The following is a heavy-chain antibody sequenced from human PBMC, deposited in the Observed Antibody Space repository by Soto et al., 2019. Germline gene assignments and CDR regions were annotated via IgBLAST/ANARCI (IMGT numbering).Heavy chain of an antibody. CDR1: GGSVSSGNYY. J-gene: IGHJ4*02. D-gene: IGHD3-22*01. Sequence: SETLSLTCTFSGGSVSSGNYYWSWIRQPPGKGLEWIGYFYYTGSINYNPSLKSRVTISIDASKNQFSLRLSSVTAADTAVYYCARSMFYSDGSNYSPFDYWGQGTLVTVSS. CDR3: ARSMFYSDGSNYSPFDY. V-gene: IGHV4-61*01. CDR2: FYYTGSI.